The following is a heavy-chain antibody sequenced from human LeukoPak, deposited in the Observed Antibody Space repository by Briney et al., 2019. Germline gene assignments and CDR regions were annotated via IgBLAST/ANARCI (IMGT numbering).Heavy chain of an antibody. CDR3: ARDSSRWDGYKHWDAFDI. D-gene: IGHD5-24*01. V-gene: IGHV3-66*01. CDR2: IYSGGTT. J-gene: IGHJ3*02. CDR1: GFTVGSHY. Sequence: PGGSLRLSCAVSGFTVGSHYLNWVRQAPGKRLEGVSIIYSGGTTYYADSVKGRFTISRDHSKNTLNLQMNSLRVEDSAVYYCARDSSRWDGYKHWDAFDIWGQGTMVTVSS.